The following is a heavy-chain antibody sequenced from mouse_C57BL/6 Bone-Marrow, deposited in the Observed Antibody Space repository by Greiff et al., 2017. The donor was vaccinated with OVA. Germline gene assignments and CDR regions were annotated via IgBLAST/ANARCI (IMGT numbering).Heavy chain of an antibody. Sequence: QVQLQQPGAELVRPGTSVKLSCKASGYTFPSYWMHWVKQRPGQGLEWIGVIDPSDSYTNYNQKFKGKATLTVDTSSSTAYMQLSSLTSEDSAVYYCAREAQSPWFAYWGQGTLVTVSA. V-gene: IGHV1-59*01. CDR3: AREAQSPWFAY. CDR2: IDPSDSYT. CDR1: GYTFPSYW. J-gene: IGHJ3*01. D-gene: IGHD3-2*02.